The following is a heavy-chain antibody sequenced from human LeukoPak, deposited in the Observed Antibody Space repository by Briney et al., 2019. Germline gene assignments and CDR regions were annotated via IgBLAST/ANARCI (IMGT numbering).Heavy chain of an antibody. Sequence: ASVKVSCKVSGYTFTSYYMHWVRQAPGQGLEWMGIINPSGGSTSYAQKFQGRVTMTRDTSTSTVYMELSSLRSEDTAVYYCARGSLGRGAGTYYFDYWGQGTLVTVSS. V-gene: IGHV1-46*01. CDR1: GYTFTSYY. CDR2: INPSGGST. D-gene: IGHD3/OR15-3a*01. J-gene: IGHJ4*02. CDR3: ARGSLGRGAGTYYFDY.